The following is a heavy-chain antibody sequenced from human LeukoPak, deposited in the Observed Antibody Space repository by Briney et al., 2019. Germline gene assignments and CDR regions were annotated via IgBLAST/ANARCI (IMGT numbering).Heavy chain of an antibody. J-gene: IGHJ4*02. Sequence: PSETLSLTCTVSGGSISIYYWSWIRQPPGKGLEWLGYTYNSGSTLYNPSLKSRVTISVDTSRNEFSLRLTSVTAADAAVCYCVRDRELNYWGQGTLVTVSS. CDR2: TYNSGST. CDR1: GGSISIYY. V-gene: IGHV4-59*01. D-gene: IGHD3-10*01. CDR3: VRDRELNY.